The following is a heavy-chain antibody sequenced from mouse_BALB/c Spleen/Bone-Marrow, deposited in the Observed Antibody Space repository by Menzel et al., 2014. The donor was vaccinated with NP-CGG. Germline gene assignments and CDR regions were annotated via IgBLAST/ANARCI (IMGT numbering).Heavy chain of an antibody. Sequence: QLQQSGAELVKPGASVKLSCTASGFNIKDAYMHWVKQRPEQGLEWIGRIDPANGNTKYDPKFQDKATITADTSSNTAYLQLSSLTSEDTAVYYCANYYYGYYFDYWGQGTTLTVSS. CDR1: GFNIKDAY. CDR2: IDPANGNT. D-gene: IGHD1-1*01. J-gene: IGHJ2*01. CDR3: ANYYYGYYFDY. V-gene: IGHV14-3*02.